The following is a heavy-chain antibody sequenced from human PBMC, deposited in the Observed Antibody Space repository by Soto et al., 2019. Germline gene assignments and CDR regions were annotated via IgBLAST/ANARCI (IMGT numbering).Heavy chain of an antibody. CDR2: ISAYNGNT. J-gene: IGHJ6*02. CDR1: GYTFTSYG. D-gene: IGHD3-22*01. CDR3: ARDRYYYDSSGYFRPHYYYYYGMDV. Sequence: ASVKVSCKASGYTFTSYGISWVRQAPGQGLEWMGWISAYNGNTNYAQKLQGWVTMTRDTSISTAYMELSRLRSDDTAVYYCARDRYYYDSSGYFRPHYYYYYGMDVWGQGTTVTVSS. V-gene: IGHV1-18*01.